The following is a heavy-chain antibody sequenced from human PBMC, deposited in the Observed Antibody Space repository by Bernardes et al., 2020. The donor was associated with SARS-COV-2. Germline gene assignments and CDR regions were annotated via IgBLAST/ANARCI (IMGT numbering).Heavy chain of an antibody. V-gene: IGHV1-2*02. J-gene: IGHJ6*02. Sequence: QRLEWMGWMNSNSGCTNYAQNFQGMVTMTRDTSIITAHMELSRLRSDDTAVYYCARFKAAAGKGNYYYYGMDVWGQGTTVTVSS. D-gene: IGHD6-13*01. CDR3: ARFKAAAGKGNYYYYGMDV. CDR2: MNSNSGCT.